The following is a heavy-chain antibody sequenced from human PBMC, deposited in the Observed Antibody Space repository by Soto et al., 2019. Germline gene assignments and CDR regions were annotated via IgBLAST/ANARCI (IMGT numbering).Heavy chain of an antibody. D-gene: IGHD2-21*02. CDR3: ARDERDSCSGGDCFYVDY. V-gene: IGHV1-18*04. CDR2: ISTYNGNT. CDR1: GYTFTSYG. Sequence: VSVKVSCKASGYTFTSYGISWVRQAPGQGLEWLGWISTYNGNTNAAPRVQGRLTLTTDTSTNTAYMELRSLTSDDTAVYYCARDERDSCSGGDCFYVDYWGQGTLVTVSS. J-gene: IGHJ4*02.